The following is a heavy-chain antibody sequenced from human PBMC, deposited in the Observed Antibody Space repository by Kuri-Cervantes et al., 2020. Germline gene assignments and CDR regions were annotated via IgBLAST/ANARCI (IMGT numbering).Heavy chain of an antibody. D-gene: IGHD2-15*01. CDR3: AGDPAACSGGSCTNWFDP. J-gene: IGHJ5*02. CDR1: GGSISSYY. CDR2: IYTRGST. Sequence: SATLSLTGTAPGGSISSYYWSWIRKLAGKGLEWIGRIYTRGSTNYNPSHKSSVTTSVDTSKNQFSLKLSSVTAADTAVYYCAGDPAACSGGSCTNWFDPWGQGTLVTVSS. V-gene: IGHV4-4*07.